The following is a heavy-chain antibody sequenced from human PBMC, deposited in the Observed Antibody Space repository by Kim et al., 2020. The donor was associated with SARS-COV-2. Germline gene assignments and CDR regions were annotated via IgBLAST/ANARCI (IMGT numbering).Heavy chain of an antibody. V-gene: IGHV3-74*01. Sequence: GGSLRLSCAASGFIFSSYWMHWVRQAPGKGLVWVSRSNSDGRSTTYADSVRGRFTISRDNAKNTLYLQMNSLRAEDTAVYYCTRGAVVTPGGVYYYGMDV. CDR3: TRGAVVTPGGVYYYGMDV. CDR2: SNSDGRST. D-gene: IGHD2-15*01. CDR1: GFIFSSYW. J-gene: IGHJ6*01.